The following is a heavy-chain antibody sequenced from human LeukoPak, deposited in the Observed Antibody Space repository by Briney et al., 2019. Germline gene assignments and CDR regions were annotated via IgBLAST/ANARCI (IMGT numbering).Heavy chain of an antibody. CDR1: GFTFRNFA. D-gene: IGHD1-26*01. J-gene: IGHJ4*02. CDR3: AKDLVGAQNY. Sequence: GGSLRLSCVASGFTFRNFAMSWVRQAPGKGLEWVSAISGSGGSTYYADSVKGRFTISRDNSKNTLYLQMNSLRAEDTAVYYCAKDLVGAQNYWGQGTLVTVSS. V-gene: IGHV3-23*01. CDR2: ISGSGGST.